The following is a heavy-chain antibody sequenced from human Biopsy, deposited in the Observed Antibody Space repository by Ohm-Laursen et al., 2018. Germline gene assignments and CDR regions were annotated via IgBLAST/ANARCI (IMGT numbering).Heavy chain of an antibody. CDR2: ISAGGAGT. Sequence: SLRLSCSASGFTFSTYAMSWVRQAPGRGLEWVSAISAGGAGTYYADSVRGRFTISRDNFKNTLFLQMSSLRAEDTAVYYCAKDRYNYTPIGGFSMDVWGQGTTVTVSS. V-gene: IGHV3-23*01. J-gene: IGHJ6*02. CDR1: GFTFSTYA. CDR3: AKDRYNYTPIGGFSMDV. D-gene: IGHD5-18*01.